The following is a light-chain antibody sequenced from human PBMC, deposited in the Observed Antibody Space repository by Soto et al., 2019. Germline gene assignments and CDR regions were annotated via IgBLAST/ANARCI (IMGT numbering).Light chain of an antibody. Sequence: EIVLTQSPGTLSLSPGESATLSCRASQGVSDNYLDRHQQNPGQAPRFLIYRTSERANGIPGRFSGSGSGTDFTLTSIKLEPEDFAIYYYQQYGSSPITFGQGTRLEIK. CDR2: RTS. V-gene: IGKV3-20*01. CDR3: QQYGSSPIT. J-gene: IGKJ5*01. CDR1: QGVSDNY.